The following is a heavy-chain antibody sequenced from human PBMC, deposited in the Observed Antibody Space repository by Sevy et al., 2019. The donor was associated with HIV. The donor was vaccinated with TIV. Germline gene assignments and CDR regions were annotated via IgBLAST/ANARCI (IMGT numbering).Heavy chain of an antibody. CDR2: ISPHNGDT. D-gene: IGHD2-15*01. Sequence: ASVKVSCKVSGYTFTTYRIFWVREAPGQGLESMGWISPHNGDTDYAQKFQGRVTLITDKSTSKANMELRGLRSDDTAVYFWARAYCSGGRCYSLAYWGQGTLVTVSS. V-gene: IGHV1-18*01. J-gene: IGHJ4*02. CDR3: ARAYCSGGRCYSLAY. CDR1: GYTFTTYR.